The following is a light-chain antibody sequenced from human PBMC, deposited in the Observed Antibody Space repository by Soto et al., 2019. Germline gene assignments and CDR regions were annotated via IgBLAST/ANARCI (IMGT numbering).Light chain of an antibody. CDR1: QGIRDA. J-gene: IGKJ1*01. CDR3: LQHNSYPQT. CDR2: AAS. Sequence: DIQMTQSPSSLSASVGDRVTITCRSSQGIRDALGWYQQKPGKAPKRLIYAASSLKSGVPTRISGSGSGTDFPTTISSLQPEDFATYYCLQHNSYPQTFGQGTKVEIK. V-gene: IGKV1-17*01.